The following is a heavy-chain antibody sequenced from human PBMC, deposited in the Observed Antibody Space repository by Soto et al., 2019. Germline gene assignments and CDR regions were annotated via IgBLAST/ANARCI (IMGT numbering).Heavy chain of an antibody. CDR3: ASRDPGTSVDY. Sequence: QVQLQESGPGLVKPSGTLSLTCAVSGGSFTGNNWWTWVRQPPGQGLEWIGEIYRTGSTNYNPSLKSRVTISLDKFENQFSLKVTSLTAADTAVYYCASRDPGTSVDYWGQGTLVTVSS. CDR1: GGSFTGNNW. D-gene: IGHD1-7*01. CDR2: IYRTGST. V-gene: IGHV4-4*02. J-gene: IGHJ4*02.